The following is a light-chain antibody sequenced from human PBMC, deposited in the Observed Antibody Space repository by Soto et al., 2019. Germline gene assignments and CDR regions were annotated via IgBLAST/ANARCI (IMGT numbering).Light chain of an antibody. CDR3: TSYVGSNNRGV. Sequence: QSALTQPPSASGSPGQSVTISCTGTSSDVGGYNYIAWYQHHPGKAPKLIIYEVNRRPSGVPDRFSGSKSGNTASLTVSGLQAEDEADYYCTSYVGSNNRGVFGSGTKVTVL. J-gene: IGLJ1*01. CDR1: SSDVGGYNY. CDR2: EVN. V-gene: IGLV2-8*01.